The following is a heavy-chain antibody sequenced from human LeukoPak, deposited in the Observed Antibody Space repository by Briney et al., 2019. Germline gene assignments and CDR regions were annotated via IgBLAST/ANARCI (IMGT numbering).Heavy chain of an antibody. J-gene: IGHJ3*02. Sequence: PGGSLRLSCAASGFTFSSYSMNWVRQAPGKGLEWVSSISSSSSYIYYADSVKGRFTISRDNAKNSLYLQMNSLRAEDTAVYYCARPRSTILAARHAFDIWGQGTMVTVSS. D-gene: IGHD6-6*01. CDR3: ARPRSTILAARHAFDI. CDR1: GFTFSSYS. V-gene: IGHV3-21*01. CDR2: ISSSSSYI.